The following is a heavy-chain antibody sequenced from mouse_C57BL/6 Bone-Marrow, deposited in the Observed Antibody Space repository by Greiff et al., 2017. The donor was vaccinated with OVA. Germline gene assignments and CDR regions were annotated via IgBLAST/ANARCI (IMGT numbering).Heavy chain of an antibody. CDR3: ARDGYYRTWFAY. CDR2: ISYSGST. J-gene: IGHJ3*01. Sequence: EVQLQESGPGMVKPSQSLSLTCTVTGYSITSGYDWHWIRHFPGNKLEWMGYISYSGSTNYNPSLKSRISITHDTSKNHFFLKLNSVTTEDTATYYCARDGYYRTWFAYWGQGTLVTVSA. D-gene: IGHD2-3*01. CDR1: GYSITSGYD. V-gene: IGHV3-1*01.